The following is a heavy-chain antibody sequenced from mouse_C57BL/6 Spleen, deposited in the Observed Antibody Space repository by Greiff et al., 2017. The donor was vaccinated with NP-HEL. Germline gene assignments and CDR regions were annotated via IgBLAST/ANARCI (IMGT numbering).Heavy chain of an antibody. CDR2: INPSTGGT. D-gene: IGHD4-1*01. V-gene: IGHV1-42*01. CDR1: GYSFTGYY. J-gene: IGHJ1*03. CDR3: APLGRYFDV. Sequence: EVKLVESGPELVKPGASVKISCKASGYSFTGYYMNWVKQSPEKSLEWIGEINPSTGGTTYNQKFKAKATLTVDKSSSTAYMQLKSLTSEDSAVYYCAPLGRYFDVWGTGTTVTVSS.